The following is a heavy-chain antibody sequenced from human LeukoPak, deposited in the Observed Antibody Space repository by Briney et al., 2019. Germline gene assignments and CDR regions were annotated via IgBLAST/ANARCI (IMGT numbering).Heavy chain of an antibody. Sequence: ASVKVSCKASGYTFSAYYMHWVRQAPGQGPEWMGWINPNSGGTNYAQKFQGRVTMTRDTSISTAYMELTRLRSDDTAVYYCAKAYCSSTICYWNYWGQGTLVTVSS. CDR1: GYTFSAYY. V-gene: IGHV1-2*02. CDR3: AKAYCSSTICYWNY. CDR2: INPNSGGT. D-gene: IGHD2-2*01. J-gene: IGHJ4*02.